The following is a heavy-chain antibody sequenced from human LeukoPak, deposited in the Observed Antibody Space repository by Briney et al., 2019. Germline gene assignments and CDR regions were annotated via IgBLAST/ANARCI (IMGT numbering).Heavy chain of an antibody. Sequence: GGSLRLSCAASGFTFDDYAMHWVRQAPGKGLEWVSGISWNSGSIGYADSVKGRFTISRDNAKNSLYLQMNSLRAEDTALYYCAKANYYHDSSGYVSPFDYWGQGTLVTVSS. CDR2: ISWNSGSI. CDR3: AKANYYHDSSGYVSPFDY. V-gene: IGHV3-9*01. D-gene: IGHD3-22*01. CDR1: GFTFDDYA. J-gene: IGHJ4*02.